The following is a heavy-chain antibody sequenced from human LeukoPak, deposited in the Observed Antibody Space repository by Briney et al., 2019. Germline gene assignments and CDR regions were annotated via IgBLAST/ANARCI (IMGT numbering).Heavy chain of an antibody. D-gene: IGHD2-15*01. CDR1: GFTFSTYN. Sequence: GGSLRLSCAASGFTFSTYNMNWVRQAPGKGLEWVSYISDTGTTLYYADSVKDRFTISRDNAKNSLYLQMNSLRAEDTAVYYCARGYCRGGVCYSGIFHSWGQGTLVTVSS. V-gene: IGHV3-48*01. CDR3: ARGYCRGGVCYSGIFHS. J-gene: IGHJ4*02. CDR2: ISDTGTTL.